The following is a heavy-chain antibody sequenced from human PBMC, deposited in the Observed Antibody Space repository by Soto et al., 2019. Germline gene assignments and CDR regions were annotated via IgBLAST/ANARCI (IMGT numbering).Heavy chain of an antibody. CDR1: GFTFDDYA. V-gene: IGHV3-9*01. Sequence: PGGSLRLSCAASGFTFDDYAMHWVRQAPGKGLEWVSGISWNSGSIGYADPVKGRFTISRDNAKNSLYLQMNSLRAEDTALYYCAKDRVRSRSPVRGVDFDYWGQGTLVTVSS. D-gene: IGHD3-10*01. J-gene: IGHJ4*02. CDR2: ISWNSGSI. CDR3: AKDRVRSRSPVRGVDFDY.